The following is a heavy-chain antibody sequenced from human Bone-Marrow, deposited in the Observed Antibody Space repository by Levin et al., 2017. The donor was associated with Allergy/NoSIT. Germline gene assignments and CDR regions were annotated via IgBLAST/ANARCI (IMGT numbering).Heavy chain of an antibody. CDR2: FDPEEDET. V-gene: IGHV1-24*01. Sequence: GESLKISCKASRYTFTDYYMHWVRQAPGQGLEWMGSFDPEEDETTYSKKFQGRVTMTEDTSTNTASMELSSLTSDATAVYYCATRKAGTVDYTLVYQYSIDVWGQGTTVIVSS. J-gene: IGHJ6*02. CDR3: ATRKAGTVDYTLVYQYSIDV. CDR1: RYTFTDYY. D-gene: IGHD3-3*01.